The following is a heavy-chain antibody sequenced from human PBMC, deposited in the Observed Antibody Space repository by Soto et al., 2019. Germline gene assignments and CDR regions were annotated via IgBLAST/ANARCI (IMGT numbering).Heavy chain of an antibody. Sequence: DVQLVESGGGLVQPGGSLRVSCETSGFGFSDYWMSWVRQSPGKGMEWVANIKPDGTEKNYLDSVKGRFSISRDNAKNSVYLQMNGLRGEDTAVYHWAAGRWMVRYWGLGTLVTVSS. V-gene: IGHV3-7*05. CDR3: AAGRWMVRY. J-gene: IGHJ4*02. D-gene: IGHD5-18*01. CDR1: GFGFSDYW. CDR2: IKPDGTEK.